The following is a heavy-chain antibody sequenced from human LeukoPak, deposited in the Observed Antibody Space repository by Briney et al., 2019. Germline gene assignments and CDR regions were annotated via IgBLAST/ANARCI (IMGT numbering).Heavy chain of an antibody. D-gene: IGHD2/OR15-2a*01. Sequence: QPSETLSLTCTVSGGFINNYYWSWIRQPPGKGLEWIGYIQYGGRTYYSPSLKSRVTISMDLSKIQFSLKMSSVTAADTAVYYCARDFFGDFDHWGQGILVTVSS. CDR2: IQYGGRT. V-gene: IGHV4-59*01. CDR3: ARDFFGDFDH. CDR1: GGFINNYY. J-gene: IGHJ4*02.